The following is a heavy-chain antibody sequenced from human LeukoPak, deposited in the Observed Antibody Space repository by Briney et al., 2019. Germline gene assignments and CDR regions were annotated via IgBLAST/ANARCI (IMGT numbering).Heavy chain of an antibody. CDR2: IYYSGST. CDR1: GGSISSYY. D-gene: IGHD1-26*01. Sequence: SETLSLTCTVSGGSISSYYWSWIRQPPGKGLEWIGYIYYSGSTNYNPSLKSRVTISVDTSKNQFSLKLSSVTAADTAVYYCASFGGEWEPFFDYWGQGTLVTVSS. J-gene: IGHJ4*02. CDR3: ASFGGEWEPFFDY. V-gene: IGHV4-59*01.